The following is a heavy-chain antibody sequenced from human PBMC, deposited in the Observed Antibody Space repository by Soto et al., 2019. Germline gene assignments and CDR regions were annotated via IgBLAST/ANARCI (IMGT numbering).Heavy chain of an antibody. CDR1: GDSISEYY. Sequence: PSETLSLTCTVSGDSISEYYWSWIRQPPGKGLEWIGYIYYSGSTNSNNPSLKSRVAISVDTSKNHFSLKLSSVTAADTAVYYCAKNSAYSTSWYDAFEIWGPGTMVTVSS. V-gene: IGHV4-59*01. CDR2: IYYSGST. D-gene: IGHD6-13*01. J-gene: IGHJ3*02. CDR3: AKNSAYSTSWYDAFEI.